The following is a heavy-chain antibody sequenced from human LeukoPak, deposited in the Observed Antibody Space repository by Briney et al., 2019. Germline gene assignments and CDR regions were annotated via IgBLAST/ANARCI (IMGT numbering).Heavy chain of an antibody. CDR1: GGSFSGYY. CDR3: ARASYYDSSGYSIDWGWAIVRYYYYGMDV. V-gene: IGHV4-34*01. CDR2: INHSGST. Sequence: PSKTLSLTCAVYGGSFSGYYWSWIRQPPGKGLEWIGEINHSGSTNYNPSLKSRVTISVDTSKNQFSLKLSSVTAADTAVYYCARASYYDSSGYSIDWGWAIVRYYYYGMDVWGQGTTVTVSS. D-gene: IGHD3-22*01. J-gene: IGHJ6*02.